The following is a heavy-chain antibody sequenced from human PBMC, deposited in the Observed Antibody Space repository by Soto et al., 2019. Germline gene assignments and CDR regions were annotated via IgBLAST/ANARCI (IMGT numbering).Heavy chain of an antibody. Sequence: QVQLVESGGGVVQPGRSLRLSCAASGFTFSSYGMHWVRQAPGKGLEWVAVIWYDGSNKYYADSVKGRFTISRDNSKNTLYLQMNSLRAEDTAVYYCARGYVVNYYDSSGISDYWGQGTLVTVSS. CDR3: ARGYVVNYYDSSGISDY. CDR2: IWYDGSNK. CDR1: GFTFSSYG. D-gene: IGHD3-22*01. V-gene: IGHV3-33*01. J-gene: IGHJ4*02.